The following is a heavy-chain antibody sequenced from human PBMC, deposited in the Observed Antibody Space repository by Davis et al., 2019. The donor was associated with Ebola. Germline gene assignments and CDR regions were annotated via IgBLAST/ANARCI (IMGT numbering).Heavy chain of an antibody. V-gene: IGHV4-59*12. Sequence: MPGGSLRLSCTVSGGSISSYYWSWIRQPPGKGLEWIGYIYYSGSTNYNPSLKSRVTISLDTSKNQFSLKLSSVTAADTAVYYCARVRWLGYFDYWGQGTLVTVSS. CDR1: GGSISSYY. J-gene: IGHJ4*02. D-gene: IGHD6-19*01. CDR2: IYYSGST. CDR3: ARVRWLGYFDY.